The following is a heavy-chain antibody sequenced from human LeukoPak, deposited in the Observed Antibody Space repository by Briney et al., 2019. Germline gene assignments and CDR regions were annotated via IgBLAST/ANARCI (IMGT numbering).Heavy chain of an antibody. V-gene: IGHV3-53*01. CDR2: IYSGGST. CDR3: ARAGYYYYYGMDV. CDR1: GFTVSSNY. J-gene: IGHJ6*02. Sequence: SGGSLRLSCAASGFTVSSNYMSWVRQAPGKGLEWVSVIYSGGSTYYADSVKGRFTISRDNSKYTLYLQMNSLRAEDTAVYYCARAGYYYYYGMDVWGQGTTVTVSS. D-gene: IGHD7-27*01.